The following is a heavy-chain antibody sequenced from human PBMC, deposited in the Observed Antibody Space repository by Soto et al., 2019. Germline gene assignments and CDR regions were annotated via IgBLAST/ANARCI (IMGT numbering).Heavy chain of an antibody. J-gene: IGHJ4*02. V-gene: IGHV3-33*01. CDR3: ARGGPYSGSHRAYFDY. D-gene: IGHD1-26*01. CDR1: GFTFSSYG. CDR2: IWYDGSNK. Sequence: PGGSLRLCCAASGFTFSSYGMHWVRQAPGKGREWVAVIWYDGSNKYCADSVKGRFTISRDNSKNTLYLQMNSLRAEDTAVYYCARGGPYSGSHRAYFDYWGQGTLVTVSS.